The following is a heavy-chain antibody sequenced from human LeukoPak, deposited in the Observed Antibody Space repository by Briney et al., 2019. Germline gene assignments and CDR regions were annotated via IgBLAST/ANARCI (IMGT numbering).Heavy chain of an antibody. Sequence: GRSLRLSCAASGFTFDIYAIHWVRQAPGKGLEWVTVISHDGRNKYYADPVRGRFTISRDNSKNTLYLQMNSLRPEDTAVYYCVRDRGNPSGWYGGDYWGQGTLVTVSS. CDR3: VRDRGNPSGWYGGDY. D-gene: IGHD6-19*01. J-gene: IGHJ4*02. V-gene: IGHV3-30*04. CDR1: GFTFDIYA. CDR2: ISHDGRNK.